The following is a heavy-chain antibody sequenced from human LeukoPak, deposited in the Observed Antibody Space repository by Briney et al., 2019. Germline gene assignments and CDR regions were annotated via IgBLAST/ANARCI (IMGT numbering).Heavy chain of an antibody. CDR3: ARAGTTLLLDY. Sequence: ASVKVSCKASCYTFTSYGISWVRQAPGQGLQWMGWISAHNGNTNYAQKIQGRVTMTTDTSTSTVYMEVRSLRSDDTAVYYCARAGTTLLLDYWGQGTLVTVSS. CDR2: ISAHNGNT. J-gene: IGHJ4*02. CDR1: CYTFTSYG. D-gene: IGHD4-11*01. V-gene: IGHV1-18*01.